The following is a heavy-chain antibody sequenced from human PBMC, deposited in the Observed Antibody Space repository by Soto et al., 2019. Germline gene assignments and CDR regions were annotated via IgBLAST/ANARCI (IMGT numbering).Heavy chain of an antibody. J-gene: IGHJ5*02. CDR3: ARSRPKEAQYYYDSSGYYNWFDT. CDR1: GYTFTSYD. CDR2: MNPNSGNT. V-gene: IGHV1-8*01. Sequence: ASVKVSCKASGYTFTSYDINWVRQATGQGLEWMGWMNPNSGNTGYAQKFQGRVTITRNTSISTAYMELSSLRSEDTAVSYCARSRPKEAQYYYDSSGYYNWFDTWGQGTLVTVSS. D-gene: IGHD3-22*01.